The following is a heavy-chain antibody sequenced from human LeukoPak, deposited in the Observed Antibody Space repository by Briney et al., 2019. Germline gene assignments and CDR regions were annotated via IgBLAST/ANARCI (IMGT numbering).Heavy chain of an antibody. V-gene: IGHV4-4*09. J-gene: IGHJ4*02. CDR2: IYTSGST. CDR1: GGSISSYY. CDR3: ARGLGYFDY. Sequence: SETLSLTCTVSGGSISSYYWSWIRQPPGKGLEWIGYIYTSGSTNYNPSLKSRVTISVDTSKNQFSLTLSSVTAADTAGYYCARGLGYFDYWGQGTLVTVSS.